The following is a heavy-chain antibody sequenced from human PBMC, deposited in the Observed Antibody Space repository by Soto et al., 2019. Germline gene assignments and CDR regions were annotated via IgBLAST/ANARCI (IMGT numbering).Heavy chain of an antibody. CDR1: ASSISIYY. CDR2: IYHSGSS. J-gene: IGHJ6*02. V-gene: IGHV4-38-2*02. CDR3: AREDDGAGMDV. D-gene: IGHD1-1*01. Sequence: SETLSLTCAIGASSISIYYWGWIRQPPGKGLEWIGSIYHSGSSYYNPSLKSRVSLSLDTSKGQLSLNLTSVTAADTAVYYCAREDDGAGMDVWGQGPSVTVS.